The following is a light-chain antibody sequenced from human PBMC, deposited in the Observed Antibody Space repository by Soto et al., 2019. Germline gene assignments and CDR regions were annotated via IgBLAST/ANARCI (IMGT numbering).Light chain of an antibody. Sequence: DIQMTQSPSSLSASVGDRVTITCRASQSIVTYLNWYLQKPGKAPKLLIYAASALQSGVPSRFSGSGSGTDFTLTISSLQPEDFATYYCLQINSYPYTFGQGTKLEIK. CDR3: LQINSYPYT. CDR1: QSIVTY. J-gene: IGKJ2*01. CDR2: AAS. V-gene: IGKV1-39*01.